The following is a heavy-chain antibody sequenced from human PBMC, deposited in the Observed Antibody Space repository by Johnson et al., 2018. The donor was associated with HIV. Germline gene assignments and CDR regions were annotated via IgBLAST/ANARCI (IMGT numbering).Heavy chain of an antibody. J-gene: IGHJ3*02. Sequence: QVQLVESGGGLVQPGRSLRLSCAASGFTFSSYGMHWVRQAPGKGLEWVAFIRYDGSNKYYADSVKGRFTISRENSKNTLYLQMNSLRAEDTAVYYCAKSTWELRHLDAFDIWGQGTMVTVSS. V-gene: IGHV3-30*02. CDR3: AKSTWELRHLDAFDI. D-gene: IGHD1-26*01. CDR2: IRYDGSNK. CDR1: GFTFSSYG.